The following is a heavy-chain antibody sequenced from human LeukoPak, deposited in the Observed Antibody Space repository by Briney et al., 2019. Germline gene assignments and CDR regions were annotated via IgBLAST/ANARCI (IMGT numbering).Heavy chain of an antibody. CDR3: ARLRTTVVRTRGAFDI. D-gene: IGHD4-23*01. CDR1: GGSISSYY. CDR2: IYYSGST. Sequence: SETLSLTCTVSGGSISSYYWSWIRQPPSKELEWIGYIYYSGSTNYNPSLKSRVTISVDTSKNQFSLKLSSVTAADTAVYYCARLRTTVVRTRGAFDIWGQGTMVTVSS. V-gene: IGHV4-59*01. J-gene: IGHJ3*02.